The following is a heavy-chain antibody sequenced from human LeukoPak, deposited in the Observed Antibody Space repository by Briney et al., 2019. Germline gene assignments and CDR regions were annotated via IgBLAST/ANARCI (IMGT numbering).Heavy chain of an antibody. J-gene: IGHJ4*02. V-gene: IGHV4-30-2*01. CDR2: IYHSGST. CDR3: ARGPGYYSGSDY. D-gene: IGHD3-3*01. Sequence: PSETLSLTCVVSGGSISSGGYSWSWIRQPPGKGLEWIGYIYHSGSTYYNPSLKSRVTISVDRSKNQFSLKLSSVTAADTAVYYCARGPGYYSGSDYWGQGTLVTVSS. CDR1: GGSISSGGYS.